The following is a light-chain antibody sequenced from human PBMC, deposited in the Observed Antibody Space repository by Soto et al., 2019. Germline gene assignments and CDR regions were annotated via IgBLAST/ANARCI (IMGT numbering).Light chain of an antibody. J-gene: IGKJ1*01. CDR3: QQYNSYSWT. CDR2: RAS. Sequence: IQMTQSPSSLSSSVGDRVTITCRASQGVRNYLGWYQQKPGNAPKLLIYRASSLASGVPSRFSGSGSGTEFTLTISSLQPDDFATYYCQQYNSYSWTFGQGTKVDIK. CDR1: QGVRNY. V-gene: IGKV1-5*03.